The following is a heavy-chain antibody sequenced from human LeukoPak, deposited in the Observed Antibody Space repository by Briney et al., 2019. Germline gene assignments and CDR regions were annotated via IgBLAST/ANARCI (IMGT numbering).Heavy chain of an antibody. D-gene: IGHD2-8*01. CDR1: GFTFSSYG. J-gene: IGHJ4*02. CDR2: IWYDGSNK. Sequence: GGSLRLSCAASGFTFSSYGMHWVRQAPGKGLEWVAVIWYDGSNKYYADSVKGRFTISRDNSKNTLYLQMNSLRAEDTAVYYCARDRSEGYCTNGVCYTEGYFDYWGQGTLVTVSS. V-gene: IGHV3-33*01. CDR3: ARDRSEGYCTNGVCYTEGYFDY.